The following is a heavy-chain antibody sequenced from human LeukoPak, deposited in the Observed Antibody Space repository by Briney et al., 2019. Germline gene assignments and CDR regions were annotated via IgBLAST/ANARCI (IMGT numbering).Heavy chain of an antibody. J-gene: IGHJ4*02. CDR2: FDPEDGET. CDR1: GYTLTELS. V-gene: IGHV1-24*01. D-gene: IGHD6-19*01. Sequence: ASVKVSCKVSGYTLTELSMHWVRQAPGKGLEWMGGFDPEDGETIYAQKFQGRVTMTRDTSISTAYMELSRLRSDDTAVYYCARAQPDSSGWYYFDYWGQGTLVTVSS. CDR3: ARAQPDSSGWYYFDY.